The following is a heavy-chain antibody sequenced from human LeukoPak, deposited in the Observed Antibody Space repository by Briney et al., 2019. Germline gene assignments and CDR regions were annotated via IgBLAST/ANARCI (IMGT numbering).Heavy chain of an antibody. D-gene: IGHD3-3*01. CDR1: GYTFTSYD. J-gene: IGHJ6*02. CDR2: MNPNSGNT. V-gene: IGHV1-8*01. Sequence: ASVKVSCKASGYTFTSYDINWVRQATGQGLEWMGWMNPNSGNTGYAQKFQGRVTMTRNISISTAYMELSSLRSEDTAVYYCARGGITYYDFWSGYNYYYGMDVWGQGTTVTVSS. CDR3: ARGGITYYDFWSGYNYYYGMDV.